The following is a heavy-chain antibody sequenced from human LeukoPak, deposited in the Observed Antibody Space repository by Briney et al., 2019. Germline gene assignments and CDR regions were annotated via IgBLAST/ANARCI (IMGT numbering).Heavy chain of an antibody. CDR2: ISYDGSNK. V-gene: IGHV3-30*01. D-gene: IGHD2-15*01. Sequence: GRSLRLSCAASGFTFSSYAMHWVRQAPGKGLEWVAVISYDGSNKYYADSVKGRFTISRDNSKNTLYLQMNSLRAEDTAVYYCARVGLAAADRASHFDYWGQGTLVTVSS. CDR3: ARVGLAAADRASHFDY. CDR1: GFTFSSYA. J-gene: IGHJ4*02.